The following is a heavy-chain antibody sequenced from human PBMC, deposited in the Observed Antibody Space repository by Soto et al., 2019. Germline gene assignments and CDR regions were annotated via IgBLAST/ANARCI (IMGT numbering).Heavy chain of an antibody. D-gene: IGHD6-13*01. J-gene: IGHJ2*01. Sequence: QVHLVESGGGVVQPGRSVRLSCAASGFNFSTFGMHWVRQAPGKGLEWVAVIWSDGNYEYYAESVKGRFTISRDNSKNTLNLQMHSLRADDTALYYCARGRNSSRWFHCYFDLWGRGTLVTVSS. CDR2: IWSDGNYE. CDR1: GFNFSTFG. V-gene: IGHV3-33*01. CDR3: ARGRNSSRWFHCYFDL.